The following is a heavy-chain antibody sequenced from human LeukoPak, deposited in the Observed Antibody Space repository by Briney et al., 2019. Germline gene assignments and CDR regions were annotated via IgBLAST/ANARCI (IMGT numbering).Heavy chain of an antibody. D-gene: IGHD6-13*01. V-gene: IGHV4-59*08. CDR2: IYFSGTT. CDR3: ARRRAEGGSNGHYNWFDP. Sequence: SETLSLTCTVSGDSINAYYWGWIRQPPGKGLEWIGYIYFSGTTKYYPSLESRVTISVDTSKNQFSLKLSSVTAADTAVYYCARRRAEGGSNGHYNWFDPWGQGILVTVSS. J-gene: IGHJ5*02. CDR1: GDSINAYY.